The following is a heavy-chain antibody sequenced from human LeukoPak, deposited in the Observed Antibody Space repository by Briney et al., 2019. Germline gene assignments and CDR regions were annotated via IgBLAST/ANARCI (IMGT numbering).Heavy chain of an antibody. CDR3: SRGGYIYGGHNWFDP. V-gene: IGHV4-59*01. D-gene: IGHD5-18*01. Sequence: PSETLSLTCTVSGVSISSCYWSWIRQPPGKGLEWIGYISNSGSTNYNPSLKSRVTISVDTSKNQFSLRLSSVTAADTAVYYCSRGGYIYGGHNWFDPWGQGTLVTVSS. J-gene: IGHJ5*02. CDR1: GVSISSCY. CDR2: ISNSGST.